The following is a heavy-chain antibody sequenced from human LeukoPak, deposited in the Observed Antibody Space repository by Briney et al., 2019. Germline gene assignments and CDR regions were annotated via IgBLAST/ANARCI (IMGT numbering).Heavy chain of an antibody. V-gene: IGHV1-18*01. CDR1: GYTFTSYG. D-gene: IGHD6-19*01. CDR3: ALYSSGWPVRN. Sequence: ASVKVSCKASGYTFTSYGISWVRQAPGRGLEWMGWISAYNGNTNYAQKLQGRVTMTTDTSTSTAYMELRSLRSDDTAVYYCALYSSGWPVRNWGQGTLVTVSS. J-gene: IGHJ4*02. CDR2: ISAYNGNT.